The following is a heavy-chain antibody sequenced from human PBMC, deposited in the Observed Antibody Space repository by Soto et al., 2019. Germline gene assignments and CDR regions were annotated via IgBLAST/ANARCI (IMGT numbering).Heavy chain of an antibody. V-gene: IGHV1-18*04. J-gene: IGHJ6*02. Sequence: ASVKVSCKASGYTFTSYGISWVRQAPGQGLEWMGWISAYNGNTNYAQKLQGRVTMTTDTSTSTAYMELRSLRSDDTAVYYCARGMETGATRYYYYGMDVWGQGTTVTVSS. D-gene: IGHD1-7*01. CDR3: ARGMETGATRYYYYGMDV. CDR2: ISAYNGNT. CDR1: GYTFTSYG.